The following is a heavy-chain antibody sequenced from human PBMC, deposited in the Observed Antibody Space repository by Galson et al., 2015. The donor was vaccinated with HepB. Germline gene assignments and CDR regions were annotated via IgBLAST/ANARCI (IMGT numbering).Heavy chain of an antibody. J-gene: IGHJ3*02. Sequence: SLRLSCAASGFTFSSYAMHWVRQAPGKGLEWVAVISYDGSNKYYADSVKGRFTISRDNSKNTLYLQMNSLRAEDTAVYYCARDSAYYYDTNPNAFDIWGQGTMVTVSS. CDR3: ARDSAYYYDTNPNAFDI. CDR2: ISYDGSNK. D-gene: IGHD3-22*01. CDR1: GFTFSSYA. V-gene: IGHV3-30-3*01.